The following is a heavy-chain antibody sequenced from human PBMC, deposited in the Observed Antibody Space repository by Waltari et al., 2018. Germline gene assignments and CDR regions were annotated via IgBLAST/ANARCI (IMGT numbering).Heavy chain of an antibody. Sequence: HVQLEQSGAEVKKPGSSVKVSCKASGGTFSTYTVTWVRQAPGQGLEWMGSIIPFLGISKYAQSLQARLTITVDQSTNTGYMELNNLRPDDTGVYYCARSGEMKGTVDYWGQGTLVTVSS. V-gene: IGHV1-69*02. J-gene: IGHJ4*02. CDR1: GGTFSTYT. CDR3: ARSGEMKGTVDY. CDR2: IIPFLGIS. D-gene: IGHD1-1*01.